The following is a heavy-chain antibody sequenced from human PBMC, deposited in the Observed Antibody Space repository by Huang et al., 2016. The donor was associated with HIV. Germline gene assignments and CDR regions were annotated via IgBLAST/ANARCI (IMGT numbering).Heavy chain of an antibody. J-gene: IGHJ4*02. Sequence: QLQLQESGPGLVKPSETLSLTCTVSGGSIRSDNYYWGWIRQPPGKGLEWIGCIYYSGSTSYNPSLKRRVTITVDPSKNHFSLRMRSVTAADTAVYYCARLPGSITMIRGVITDPYWGQGTLVTVSS. CDR2: IYYSGST. CDR3: ARLPGSITMIRGVITDPY. CDR1: GGSIRSDNYY. V-gene: IGHV4-39*02. D-gene: IGHD3-10*01.